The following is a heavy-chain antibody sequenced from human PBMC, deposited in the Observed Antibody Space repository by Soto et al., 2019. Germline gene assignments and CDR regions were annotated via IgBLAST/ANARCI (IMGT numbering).Heavy chain of an antibody. CDR3: ARGGVAQPGQYYYYGMDV. CDR2: FRGDGTGA. V-gene: IGHV3-23*01. CDR1: GFTFSSYA. J-gene: IGHJ6*02. D-gene: IGHD2-15*01. Sequence: GSLRLSCAASGFTFSSYAMSWVRQAPGKGLEWVSAFRGDGTGAHYADSVKGRFTISRDNSKNTLYLHMNSLRAEDTAVYYCARGGVAQPGQYYYYGMDVWGQGT.